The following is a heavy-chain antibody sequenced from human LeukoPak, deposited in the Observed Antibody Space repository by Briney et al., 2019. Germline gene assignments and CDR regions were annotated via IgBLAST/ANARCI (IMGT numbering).Heavy chain of an antibody. V-gene: IGHV4-59*01. CDR2: IYYSGST. D-gene: IGHD3-10*01. J-gene: IGHJ4*02. Sequence: PSETLSLTCTVSGGSISSYYWSWIRQPPGKGLEWIGYIYYSGSTNYNPSLKSRVTISVDTSKNQFSLKLSSVTAADTAVYYCARDSGRPFRGMDYWGQGILVTVSS. CDR3: ARDSGRPFRGMDY. CDR1: GGSISSYY.